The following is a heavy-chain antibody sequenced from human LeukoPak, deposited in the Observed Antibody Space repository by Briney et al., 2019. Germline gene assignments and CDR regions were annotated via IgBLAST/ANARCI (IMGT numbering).Heavy chain of an antibody. CDR2: IRSDGSNK. CDR1: GFTFSSYG. D-gene: IGHD5-24*01. Sequence: GGSLRLSCAASGFTFSSYGMHWVRQAPGKGLEWMAFIRSDGSNKYYADSVKGRFTISRDNSKNTLYLQMNSLRAEDTAVYYCARGERWLLPPTDYWGQGTLVTVSS. CDR3: ARGERWLLPPTDY. J-gene: IGHJ4*02. V-gene: IGHV3-30*02.